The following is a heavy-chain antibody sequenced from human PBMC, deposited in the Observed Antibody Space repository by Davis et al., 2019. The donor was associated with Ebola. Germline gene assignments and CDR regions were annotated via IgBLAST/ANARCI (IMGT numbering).Heavy chain of an antibody. CDR3: AHLGPQRYCSGGGCHGYLDY. J-gene: IGHJ4*02. Sequence: PGGSLRLSCAASGFTFSSNSMNWVRQAPGKGLEWVAVISYDGSNKYYADSVKGRFTISRDNSKNTLYLQMNSLRSEDTAVYYCAHLGPQRYCSGGGCHGYLDYWGQGTLVIVSS. CDR1: GFTFSSNS. V-gene: IGHV3-30*03. CDR2: ISYDGSNK. D-gene: IGHD2-15*01.